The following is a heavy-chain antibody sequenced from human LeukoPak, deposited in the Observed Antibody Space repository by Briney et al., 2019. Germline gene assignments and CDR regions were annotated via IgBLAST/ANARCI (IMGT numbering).Heavy chain of an antibody. J-gene: IGHJ4*02. CDR2: INHSGST. D-gene: IGHD4-17*01. CDR1: GGSFSGYY. Sequence: SETLSLTCAVYGGSFSGYYWSWIRQPPGKGLEWIGEINHSGSTNYNPSLKSRVTISVDTSKNQFSLKLSSVTAADTAVYYCARALHDYGDYSHFDYWGQGTLVTVSS. V-gene: IGHV4-34*01. CDR3: ARALHDYGDYSHFDY.